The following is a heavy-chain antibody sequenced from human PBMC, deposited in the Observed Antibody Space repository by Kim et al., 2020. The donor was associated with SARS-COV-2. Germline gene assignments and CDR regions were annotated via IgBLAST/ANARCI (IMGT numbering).Heavy chain of an antibody. D-gene: IGHD1-26*01. Sequence: ASVKVSCKASGYTFTRYGISWVRQAPGQGLEWMGWVSPNNGKPNYAQNLKGRLTFTTDKSINTAYMELRGLRSDDTAVYYCARDPVYSGTYGRAFDFGGQGTMVSVSS. CDR3: ARDPVYSGTYGRAFDF. CDR1: GYTFTRYG. V-gene: IGHV1-18*01. CDR2: VSPNNGKP. J-gene: IGHJ3*01.